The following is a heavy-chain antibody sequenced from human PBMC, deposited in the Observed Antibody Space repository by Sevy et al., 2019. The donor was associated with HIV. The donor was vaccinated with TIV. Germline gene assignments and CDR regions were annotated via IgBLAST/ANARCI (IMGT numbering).Heavy chain of an antibody. V-gene: IGHV1-24*01. D-gene: IGHD6-19*01. J-gene: IGHJ4*02. Sequence: ASVKVSCKVSGYKVSGYTLTELSVHWVRQAPGKGLEWMGGFDPEDGEIIHAQKFQGRVTMTEDTSTDTAYMELSSLRSVDTALYYCVTPVVYSSGGYGDYWGQGTLVTVSS. CDR3: VTPVVYSSGGYGDY. CDR2: FDPEDGEI. CDR1: GYTLTELS.